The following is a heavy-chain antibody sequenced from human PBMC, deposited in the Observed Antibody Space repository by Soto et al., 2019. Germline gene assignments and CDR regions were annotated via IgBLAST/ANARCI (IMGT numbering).Heavy chain of an antibody. Sequence: GESLKISCKGSGYSFTSYWIGWVRQMPGKGLEWMGIIYPGDSDTRYSPSFQGQVTISADKSISTAYLQWSSLKASDTAMSYCARDGYYGGNAMYPSTNYYGMDVWGQESTVTISS. J-gene: IGHJ6*02. CDR3: ARDGYYGGNAMYPSTNYYGMDV. CDR2: IYPGDSDT. V-gene: IGHV5-51*01. CDR1: GYSFTSYW. D-gene: IGHD4-17*01.